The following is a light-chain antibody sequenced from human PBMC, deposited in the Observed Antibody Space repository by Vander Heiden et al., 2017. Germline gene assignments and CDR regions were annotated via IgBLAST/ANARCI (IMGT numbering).Light chain of an antibody. Sequence: DIQLTQSPSFLSASVGDRVTITCRASQGISSYLAWFQQRPGKAPELLIYAASTLQSGVTSRFSGSGSGTEFTLTISSLQPEDFATYYCQQFNSYPLTFGGGTKVEIK. V-gene: IGKV1-9*01. CDR2: AAS. CDR1: QGISSY. J-gene: IGKJ4*01. CDR3: QQFNSYPLT.